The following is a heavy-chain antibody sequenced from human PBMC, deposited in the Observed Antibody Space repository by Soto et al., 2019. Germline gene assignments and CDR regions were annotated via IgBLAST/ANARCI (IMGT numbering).Heavy chain of an antibody. D-gene: IGHD6-13*01. J-gene: IGHJ5*02. V-gene: IGHV5-51*01. CDR2: IYPGDSDT. CDR1: GYSFTSYW. Sequence: PGESLKISCKGSGYSFTSYWIGWVRQMPGKGLEWMGIIYPGDSDTRYSPSFQGQVTISADKSISTAYLQWSSLKASDTAMYYCARAGDSSSWTNWFDPWGQGTLVTVSS. CDR3: ARAGDSSSWTNWFDP.